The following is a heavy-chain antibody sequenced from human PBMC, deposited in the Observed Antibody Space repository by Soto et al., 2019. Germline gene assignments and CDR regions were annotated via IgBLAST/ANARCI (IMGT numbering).Heavy chain of an antibody. D-gene: IGHD6-13*01. V-gene: IGHV6-1*01. J-gene: IGHJ6*02. CDR1: GDSVSSNSAA. CDR2: TYYRSKWYN. Sequence: SQTLSLTCAISGDSVSSNSAAWNWIRQSPSRGLEWLGRTYYRSKWYNDYAVSVKSRITINPDTSKNQFSLQLNSVTPEDTAVYYCASATRAAGAYYYYGMDVWGQGTTVTVSS. CDR3: ASATRAAGAYYYYGMDV.